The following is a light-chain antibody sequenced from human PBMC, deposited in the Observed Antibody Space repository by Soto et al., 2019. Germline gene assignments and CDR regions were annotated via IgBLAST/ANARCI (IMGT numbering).Light chain of an antibody. Sequence: SVSPGERATLSCRASQSVSSNLAWYQQKPGQAPRLLIYGASTRATGIPARFSGSGSGTEFTLTISSLQSEDFAVYYCQQYNNWPPWTFGQRTKVDI. J-gene: IGKJ1*01. CDR3: QQYNNWPPWT. CDR2: GAS. CDR1: QSVSSN. V-gene: IGKV3-15*01.